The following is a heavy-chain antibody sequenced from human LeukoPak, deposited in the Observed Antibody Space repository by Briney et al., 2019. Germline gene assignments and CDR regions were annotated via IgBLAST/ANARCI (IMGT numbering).Heavy chain of an antibody. CDR3: ARDRHCVNGVCHSPPGMDV. CDR2: IWFDKNQ. V-gene: IGHV3-33*01. D-gene: IGHD2-8*01. CDR1: GFILNDYG. J-gene: IGHJ6*02. Sequence: HPGGSLRLSCAASGFILNDYGMHWARQAPGKGLEWVADIWFDKNQHFADSVKGRFAISRDNSKNTVYLQINSLRAEDTAVYYCARDRHCVNGVCHSPPGMDVWGQGTTVTVSS.